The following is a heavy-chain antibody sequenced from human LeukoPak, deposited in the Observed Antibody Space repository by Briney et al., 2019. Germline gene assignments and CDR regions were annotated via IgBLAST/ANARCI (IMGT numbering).Heavy chain of an antibody. Sequence: PGGSLRLSCAASGFTFDDYAMHWVRQAPGKGLEWVSLISGVGGSTYYADSVKGRFTISRDNSKNSLYLQMNSLRTEDTALYYCAKDIGYTAMAYGADYWGQGTLVTVSS. V-gene: IGHV3-43*02. J-gene: IGHJ4*02. D-gene: IGHD5-18*01. CDR2: ISGVGGST. CDR1: GFTFDDYA. CDR3: AKDIGYTAMAYGADY.